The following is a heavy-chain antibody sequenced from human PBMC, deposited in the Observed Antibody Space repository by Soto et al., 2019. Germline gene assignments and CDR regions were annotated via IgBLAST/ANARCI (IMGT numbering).Heavy chain of an antibody. Sequence: ASVKVSCKASGYTVTSYYMHWVRQAPGQGLEWMGIINPSGGSTSYAQKFQGRVTMTRDTSTSTVYMELSSLRSEDTAVYYCARVIAAAGTFDYWGQGTLVTVSS. V-gene: IGHV1-46*01. CDR2: INPSGGST. J-gene: IGHJ4*02. CDR3: ARVIAAAGTFDY. D-gene: IGHD6-13*01. CDR1: GYTVTSYY.